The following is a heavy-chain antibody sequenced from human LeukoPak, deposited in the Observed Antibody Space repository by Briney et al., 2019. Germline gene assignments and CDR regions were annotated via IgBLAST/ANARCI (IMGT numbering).Heavy chain of an antibody. Sequence: VASVKVSCKASGGTFSSYAISWVRQAPGQGLEWMGRIIPILGIANYAQKFQGRVTITADKSTSTAYMELSSLRSEDTAVYYCARRYCSSTSCYYDYWGQGTLVTVSS. CDR1: GGTFSSYA. CDR2: IIPILGIA. V-gene: IGHV1-69*04. CDR3: ARRYCSSTSCYYDY. D-gene: IGHD2-2*01. J-gene: IGHJ4*02.